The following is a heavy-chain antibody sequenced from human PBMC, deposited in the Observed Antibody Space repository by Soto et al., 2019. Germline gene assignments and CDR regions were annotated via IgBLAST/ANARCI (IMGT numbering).Heavy chain of an antibody. D-gene: IGHD6-13*01. CDR3: ARDVYSSSWYFDY. V-gene: IGHV3-74*01. CDR1: GFTFSSYW. Sequence: GGSLRLSCAASGFTFSSYWMHWVRQAPGKGLVWVSRINSDGSSTSYADSVKGRFTISRGNAKNTLYLQMNSLRAEDTAVYYCARDVYSSSWYFDYWGQGTLVTVSS. CDR2: INSDGSST. J-gene: IGHJ4*02.